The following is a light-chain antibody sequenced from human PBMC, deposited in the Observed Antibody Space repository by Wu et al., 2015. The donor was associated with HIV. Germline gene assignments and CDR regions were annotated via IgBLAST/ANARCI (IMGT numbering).Light chain of an antibody. V-gene: IGKV3-15*01. CDR1: QNVNSK. CDR3: QQYNNWPLT. CDR2: DAS. J-gene: IGKJ4*01. Sequence: EIVMTQSPATLSVSPGERATLSCRASQNVNSKFAWYQHKPGQAPRLVIYDASVRATGIPARFSGSGSGTEFTLTISSLQSEDSAIYFCQQYNNWPLTFGAGTKVEI.